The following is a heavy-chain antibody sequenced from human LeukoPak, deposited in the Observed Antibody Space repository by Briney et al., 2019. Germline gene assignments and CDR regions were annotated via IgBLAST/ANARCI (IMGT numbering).Heavy chain of an antibody. CDR3: AKDSYYYYIDV. J-gene: IGHJ6*03. CDR2: INQDGSEK. V-gene: IGHV3-7*01. CDR1: GFTFSSYW. Sequence: PGGSLRLSCAASGFTFSSYWMSWVRQAPGKGLEWVAIINQDGSEKYYVDSVKGRFTISRDNAKNSLYLQMNSPSAEDTAVYYCAKDSYYYYIDVWGKGTTVTVSS.